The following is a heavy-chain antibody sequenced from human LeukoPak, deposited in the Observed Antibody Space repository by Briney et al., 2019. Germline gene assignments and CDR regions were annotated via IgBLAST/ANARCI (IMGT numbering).Heavy chain of an antibody. V-gene: IGHV3-13*04. CDR2: IGTAGDT. CDR1: GFPFRSYD. CDR3: ARGSSLGFDP. Sequence: GGSLRLSCAASGFPFRSYDFHWVREDTRKGLEWVSGIGTAGDTYYPGSVKGRFTISRENAKNSLYPQMNSLRAADTAVYYCARGSSLGFDPWGQGTLVTVSS. J-gene: IGHJ5*02.